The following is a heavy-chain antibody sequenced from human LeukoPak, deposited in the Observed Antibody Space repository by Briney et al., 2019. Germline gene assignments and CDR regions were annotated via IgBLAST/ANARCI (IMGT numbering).Heavy chain of an antibody. CDR3: ARNILTGYYIGGDFDY. CDR1: GFTFSSYS. Sequence: GGSLRLSCAASGFTFSSYSMKWVRQAPGKGLEWVSSISSSSGYIYYADSVKGRFTISRDNAKNSLYLQMDSLRAEDTAVYYCARNILTGYYIGGDFDYWGQGTLVTVSS. V-gene: IGHV3-21*01. J-gene: IGHJ4*02. D-gene: IGHD3-9*01. CDR2: ISSSSGYI.